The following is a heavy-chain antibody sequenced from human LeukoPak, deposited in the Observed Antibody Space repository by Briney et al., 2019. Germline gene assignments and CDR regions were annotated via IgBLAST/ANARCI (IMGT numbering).Heavy chain of an antibody. J-gene: IGHJ4*02. CDR1: GFIFSSSA. V-gene: IGHV3-30*04. Sequence: SGGSLRLSCAASGFIFSSSAMHWVRHPPGKGLEWVAIISYDGSNKHYADSVKGRFTISRDNSKNTLYLQMNSLRAEDTAVYYCTRDPRRLDYWGQGTLVTVSS. CDR3: TRDPRRLDY. CDR2: ISYDGSNK.